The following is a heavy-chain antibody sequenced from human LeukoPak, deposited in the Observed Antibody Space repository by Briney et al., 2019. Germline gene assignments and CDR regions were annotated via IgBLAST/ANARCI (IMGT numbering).Heavy chain of an antibody. V-gene: IGHV3-21*04. CDR3: AKDGGLSYCGGDCPKFFAY. CDR1: GFTVSSNY. CDR2: ISSSSSYI. D-gene: IGHD2-21*02. J-gene: IGHJ4*02. Sequence: GGSLRLSCAASGFTVSSNYMNWVRQAPGKGLEWVSSISSSSSYIYYADSVKGRFTISRDNAKNSLYLQMNSLRAEDTALYYCAKDGGLSYCGGDCPKFFAYWGQGTLVTVSS.